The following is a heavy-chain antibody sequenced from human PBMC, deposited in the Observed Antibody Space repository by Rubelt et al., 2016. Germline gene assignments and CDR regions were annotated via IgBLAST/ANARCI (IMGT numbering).Heavy chain of an antibody. CDR1: GGSISDYY. V-gene: IGHV4-4*08. CDR3: VTYSHNVGGSWFDP. J-gene: IGHJ5*02. D-gene: IGHD3-16*01. Sequence: QVQLQESGPGLVKPSETLSLTCTVSGGSISDYYCNWIRQPPGKGLEWIGYIYKRGSTSYNPSLKSRVTISVDRSKNQFSLKMTSVTAADTAVYYCVTYSHNVGGSWFDPWGRGTLVTVSS. CDR2: IYKRGST.